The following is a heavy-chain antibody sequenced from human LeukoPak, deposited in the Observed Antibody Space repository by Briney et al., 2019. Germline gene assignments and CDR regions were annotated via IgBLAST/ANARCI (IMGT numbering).Heavy chain of an antibody. CDR2: INTNTGNP. CDR3: ARGRRSGLYADYYFDY. Sequence: ASVKVSCKASGYTFTSYAMNWVRQAPGQGLEWMGWINTNTGNPTYAQGFTGRFVFSLDTSVSTAYLQICSLKAEDTAVYYCARGRRSGLYADYYFDYWGQGTLVTVSS. V-gene: IGHV7-4-1*01. J-gene: IGHJ4*02. D-gene: IGHD6-19*01. CDR1: GYTFTSYA.